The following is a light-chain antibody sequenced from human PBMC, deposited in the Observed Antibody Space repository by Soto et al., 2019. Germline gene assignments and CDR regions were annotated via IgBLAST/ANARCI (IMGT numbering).Light chain of an antibody. V-gene: IGKV3-15*01. J-gene: IGKJ1*01. CDR3: QQYRGWPRT. CDR1: QSVDIN. CDR2: GAF. Sequence: EIVLTQSPATLSVSPGERVTLSCRASQSVDINLAWYQQKPGQAPRLLIYGAFTRATDMSGTFSGRGSGTEFTLTINNLRPEDFAVYYCQQYRGWPRTFGQGTKVEIK.